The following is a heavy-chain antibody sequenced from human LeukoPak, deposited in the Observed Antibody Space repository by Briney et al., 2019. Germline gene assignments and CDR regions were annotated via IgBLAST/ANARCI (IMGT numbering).Heavy chain of an antibody. CDR2: ISSNGGST. CDR3: ARFTMVRVIDY. J-gene: IGHJ4*02. CDR1: GFTFSSYA. Sequence: GGSLRLSCAASGFTFSSYAMHWVRQAPGKGLEYVSAISSNGGSTYYANSVKGRFTISRDNSKNTLYLQMGSLRAEDMAVYYCARFTMVRVIDYWGQGTLVTVSS. V-gene: IGHV3-64*01. D-gene: IGHD3-10*01.